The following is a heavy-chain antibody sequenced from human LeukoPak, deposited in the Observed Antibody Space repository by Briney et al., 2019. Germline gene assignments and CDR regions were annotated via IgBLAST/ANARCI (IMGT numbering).Heavy chain of an antibody. V-gene: IGHV4-31*03. CDR2: IYYSGST. CDR3: ARDDYSNEYNWFDP. Sequence: PSETLPLTCTVSGGSISSGGYYWSWIRQHPGKGLEWIGYIYYSGSTYYNPSLKSRVTISVDTSKNQFSLKLSSVTAADTAVYYCARDDYSNEYNWFDPWGQGTLVTVSS. CDR1: GGSISSGGYY. D-gene: IGHD4-11*01. J-gene: IGHJ5*02.